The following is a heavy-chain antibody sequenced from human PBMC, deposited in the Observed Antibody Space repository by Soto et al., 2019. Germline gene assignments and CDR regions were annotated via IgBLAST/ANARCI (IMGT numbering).Heavy chain of an antibody. CDR3: ARTNYGDHDDY. Sequence: SSETLSLTCAVYGGSFSGYYWSWIRQPPGKGLEWIGEINHSGSTNYNPSLKSRVTISVDTSKNQFSLKLSSVTAADTAVYYCARTNYGDHDDYWGQGTLVTVSS. CDR2: INHSGST. V-gene: IGHV4-34*01. J-gene: IGHJ4*02. D-gene: IGHD4-17*01. CDR1: GGSFSGYY.